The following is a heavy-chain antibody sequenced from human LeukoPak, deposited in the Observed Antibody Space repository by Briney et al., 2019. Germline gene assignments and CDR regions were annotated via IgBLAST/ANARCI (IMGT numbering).Heavy chain of an antibody. CDR3: ARATMVRGVTSFDY. CDR1: GFTFSSYD. D-gene: IGHD3-10*01. Sequence: GGSLRLSCAASGFTFSSYDMHWVRQATGKGLEWVSAIGTAGDTYYPGSVKGRFTISRENAKNSLYLQMNSLRAGDTAVYYCARATMVRGVTSFDYWGQGTLVTVSS. CDR2: IGTAGDT. J-gene: IGHJ4*02. V-gene: IGHV3-13*01.